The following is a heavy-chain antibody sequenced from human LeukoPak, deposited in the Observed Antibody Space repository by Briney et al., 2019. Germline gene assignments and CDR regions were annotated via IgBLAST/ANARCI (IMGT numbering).Heavy chain of an antibody. J-gene: IGHJ4*02. CDR2: LDSGGAT. CDR3: AKAPATSCSGVYCYPFDH. Sequence: GGSLTLSCAASGFSVRGHYMGWVRQAPQKGLEYVSVLDSGGATHYADSVKGRFTISRDNSKNTLFLQMNSLRAEDAAAYYCAKAPATSCSGVYCYPFDHWGQGTLVTVSS. CDR1: GFSVRGHY. D-gene: IGHD2-15*01. V-gene: IGHV3-53*01.